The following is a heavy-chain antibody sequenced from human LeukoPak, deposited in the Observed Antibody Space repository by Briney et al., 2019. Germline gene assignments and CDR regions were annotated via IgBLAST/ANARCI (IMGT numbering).Heavy chain of an antibody. Sequence: GGSLRLSCAGSGFTFSSYWMSWVRQAPGKGLEWVANIKQVGSEKYYVDSVKGRFTISRDNAKNSLYLQMNSLRAEDTAVYYCARIGAGGYDLDYWGQGTLVSVSS. CDR3: ARIGAGGYDLDY. V-gene: IGHV3-7*01. CDR2: IKQVGSEK. D-gene: IGHD5-12*01. J-gene: IGHJ4*02. CDR1: GFTFSSYW.